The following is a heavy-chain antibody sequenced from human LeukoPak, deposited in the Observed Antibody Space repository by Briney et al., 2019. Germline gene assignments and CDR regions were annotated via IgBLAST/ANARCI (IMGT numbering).Heavy chain of an antibody. CDR3: ARGHPHYGDYEVDP. V-gene: IGHV1-8*01. CDR1: GYTFTSYD. J-gene: IGHJ5*02. CDR2: MNPNSGNT. Sequence: ASVKVSCKASGYTFTSYDINWVRRATGQGLEWMGWMNPNSGNTGYAQKFQGRVTMTRNTSISTAYMELSSLRSEDTAVYYCARGHPHYGDYEVDPWGQGTLVTVSS. D-gene: IGHD4-17*01.